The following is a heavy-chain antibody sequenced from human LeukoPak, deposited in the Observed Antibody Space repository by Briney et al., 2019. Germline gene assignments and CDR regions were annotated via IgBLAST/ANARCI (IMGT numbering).Heavy chain of an antibody. D-gene: IGHD3-10*01. CDR2: INSNGHT. CDR3: AREVPGFSLQNWFDP. CDR1: SYSISSGYY. V-gene: IGHV4-38-2*02. Sequence: PSETLSLTCTVSSYSISSGYYWTWLRQPPGEGLQWIGSINSNGHTYYSPSLKSRVSISVDTSKNQFSLRLTSVTAADPAVYYCAREVPGFSLQNWFDPWGQGTLVTVSS. J-gene: IGHJ5*02.